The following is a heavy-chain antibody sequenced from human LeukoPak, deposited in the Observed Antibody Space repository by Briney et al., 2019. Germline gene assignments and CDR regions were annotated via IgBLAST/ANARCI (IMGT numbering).Heavy chain of an antibody. D-gene: IGHD3-10*01. CDR1: GGSISSSSYY. J-gene: IGHJ4*02. Sequence: PSETLSLTCTVSGGSISSSSYYWGWIRQPPGKGLEWIGSIYYSGSTYYNPSLKSRVTISVDTSKNQFSLKLSSVTAADTAVYYCARRMGTMVRGVIITENGHYFDYWGQGTLVTVSS. V-gene: IGHV4-39*01. CDR3: ARRMGTMVRGVIITENGHYFDY. CDR2: IYYSGST.